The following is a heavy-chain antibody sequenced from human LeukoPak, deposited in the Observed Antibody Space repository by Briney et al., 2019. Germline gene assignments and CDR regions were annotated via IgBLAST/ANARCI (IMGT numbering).Heavy chain of an antibody. CDR2: ISWNSGSI. CDR3: AKDMIDATTWYFDL. V-gene: IGHV3-9*01. Sequence: GRSLRLSCAASGFTFDDYAMHWVRQAPGKGLEWVSGISWNSGSIGYADSVKGRFTISRDNAKNSLYLQMNSLRAEDTALYYCAKDMIDATTWYFDLWGHGTLVTVSS. J-gene: IGHJ2*01. D-gene: IGHD4-17*01. CDR1: GFTFDDYA.